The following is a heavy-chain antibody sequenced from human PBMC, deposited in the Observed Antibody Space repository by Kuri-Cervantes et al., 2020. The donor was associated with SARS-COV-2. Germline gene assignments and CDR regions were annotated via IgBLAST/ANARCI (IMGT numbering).Heavy chain of an antibody. V-gene: IGHV3-21*01. Sequence: GESLETFRASSGFPFRSYSMSWVRQAPGKGPEGVSSISSSSSYIYYADSVKGRFTIPRDNAKYSLYLQMNSLRAEDTAVYYCARALDGVVTRYYYYYGMDVWGQGTTVTVSS. J-gene: IGHJ6*02. CDR2: ISSSSSYI. CDR3: ARALDGVVTRYYYYYGMDV. CDR1: GFPFRSYS. D-gene: IGHD3-3*01.